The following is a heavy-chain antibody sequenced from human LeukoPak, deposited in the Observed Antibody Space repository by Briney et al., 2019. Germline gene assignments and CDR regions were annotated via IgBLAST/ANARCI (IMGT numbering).Heavy chain of an antibody. CDR1: GFTFSSHS. CDR2: ISSSSSYI. V-gene: IGHV3-21*01. J-gene: IGHJ4*02. Sequence: GSLRLSCAASGFTFSSHSMNWVRQAPGKGLEWVSPISSSSSYIYYADSVKGRFTISRDNAKNSLYLQMNSLRAEDTAVYYCARGLYSGYAYWGQGTLVTVSS. D-gene: IGHD5-12*01. CDR3: ARGLYSGYAY.